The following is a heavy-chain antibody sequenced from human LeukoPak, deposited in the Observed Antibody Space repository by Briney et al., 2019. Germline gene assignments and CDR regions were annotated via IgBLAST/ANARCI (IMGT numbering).Heavy chain of an antibody. J-gene: IGHJ4*02. D-gene: IGHD6-19*01. Sequence: EASVKVSCKVSGYTLTELSMHWVRQAPGKGLEWMGGFDPEDGETIYAQKFQGRVTMTEDTSTDTAYMELSSLRSEDTAVYYCATSVGRAVAETGTFDYWGQGTLVTVSS. CDR1: GYTLTELS. CDR2: FDPEDGET. CDR3: ATSVGRAVAETGTFDY. V-gene: IGHV1-24*01.